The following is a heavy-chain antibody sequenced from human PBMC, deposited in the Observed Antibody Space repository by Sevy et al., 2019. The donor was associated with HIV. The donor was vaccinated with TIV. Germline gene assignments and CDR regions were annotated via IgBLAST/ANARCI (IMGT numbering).Heavy chain of an antibody. V-gene: IGHV4-30-4*01. Sequence: SETLSLTCTVSGGSISSGNYYWSWIRQPSGKGLEWIGYIYYSGSTYQNPSLQSRLTMSVDTSKNQFSLKLSSVTAADTAVYYCAILWPGYGGHLYYFDYWGQGILVTVSS. CDR2: IYYSGST. CDR3: AILWPGYGGHLYYFDY. CDR1: GGSISSGNYY. J-gene: IGHJ4*02. D-gene: IGHD4-17*01.